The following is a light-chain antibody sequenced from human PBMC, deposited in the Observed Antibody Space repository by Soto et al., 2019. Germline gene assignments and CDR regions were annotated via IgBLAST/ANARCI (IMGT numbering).Light chain of an antibody. Sequence: QSALTQPASVSGAPGQSITISCTGTSSDVGGYNYVSWYQQHPGKGPKLLIYEVVSRPSGVSNRFSGYKSGTTASLTSSGLQAEDETDYYCSSYTTSSTLHVFGTGTKLPVL. CDR2: EVV. CDR3: SSYTTSSTLHV. J-gene: IGLJ1*01. CDR1: SSDVGGYNY. V-gene: IGLV2-14*01.